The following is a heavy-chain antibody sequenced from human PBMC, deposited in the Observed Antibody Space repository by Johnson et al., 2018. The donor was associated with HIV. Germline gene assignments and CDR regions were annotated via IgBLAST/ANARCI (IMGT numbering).Heavy chain of an antibody. CDR1: GFTFSSYA. V-gene: IGHV3-30-3*01. CDR3: ARVHPAVAGNDAFDI. D-gene: IGHD6-19*01. CDR2: ISYDGSNK. Sequence: QMQLVESGGGLVQPGGSLRLSCAASGFTFSSYAMHWVRQAPGKGLEWVAVISYDGSNKYYADSVKGRFTISRDISKNTLYLQIDSLRAEDTAVYYCARVHPAVAGNDAFDIWGQGTMVTVSS. J-gene: IGHJ3*02.